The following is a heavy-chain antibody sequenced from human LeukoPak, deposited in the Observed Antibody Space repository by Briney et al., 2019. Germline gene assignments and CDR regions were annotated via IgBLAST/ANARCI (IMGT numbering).Heavy chain of an antibody. V-gene: IGHV3-23*01. Sequence: GGSLRLSCEASGFTFNTYAIYWVRQAPGKGLEWVSGICGSGGCTYYADTVKGRFTISRDNSKNTVYLQMNALAADDTAVYYCAKTTVGYSSGRYPGWPADCWGQGTLVTVSS. CDR2: ICGSGGCT. CDR1: GFTFNTYA. CDR3: AKTTVGYSSGRYPGWPADC. J-gene: IGHJ4*02. D-gene: IGHD6-19*01.